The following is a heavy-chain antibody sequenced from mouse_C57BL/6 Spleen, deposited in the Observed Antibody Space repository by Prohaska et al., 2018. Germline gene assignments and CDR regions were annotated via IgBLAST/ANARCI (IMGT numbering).Heavy chain of an antibody. V-gene: IGHV1-82*01. J-gene: IGHJ4*01. CDR2: MYPGDGDT. CDR3: ARAYYYAMDY. CDR1: GYAFSSSW. Sequence: TSCKASGYAFSSSWMNWVKQRPGKGLEWIGRMYPGDGDTNYKGKFKGKATLTADKSSSTAYMQLSSLTSEDSAVYFCARAYYYAMDYWGQGTSVTVSS.